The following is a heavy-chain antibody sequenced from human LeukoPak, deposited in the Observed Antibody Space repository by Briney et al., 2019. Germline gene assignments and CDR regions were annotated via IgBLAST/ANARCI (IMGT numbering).Heavy chain of an antibody. J-gene: IGHJ4*02. V-gene: IGHV3-23*01. CDR1: GFIFSSYA. CDR2: ISGSGGST. CDR3: ARDGSGYDFWSGYYIPGYFDY. Sequence: GGSLRLSCAVSGFIFSSYAMSWVRQAPGKGLEWVSGISGSGGSTYYADSVKGRFTISRDNAKNSLYLQMNSLRAEDTAVYYCARDGSGYDFWSGYYIPGYFDYWGQGTLVTVSS. D-gene: IGHD3-3*01.